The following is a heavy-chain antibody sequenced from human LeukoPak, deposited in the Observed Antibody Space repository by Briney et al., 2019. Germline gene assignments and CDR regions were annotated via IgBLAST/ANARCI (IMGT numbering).Heavy chain of an antibody. CDR3: ARAYSGSYNFWFDP. CDR2: INAGNGNT. D-gene: IGHD1-26*01. J-gene: IGHJ5*02. V-gene: IGHV1-3*01. CDR1: GYTFTSYA. Sequence: ASVKVSCKASGYTFTSYAMHWVRQAPGQRLEWMGWINAGNGNTKYSQKFQGRVTITRDTSASTAYMELSSLRSEDTAVYYCARAYSGSYNFWFDPWGQGTLVTVSS.